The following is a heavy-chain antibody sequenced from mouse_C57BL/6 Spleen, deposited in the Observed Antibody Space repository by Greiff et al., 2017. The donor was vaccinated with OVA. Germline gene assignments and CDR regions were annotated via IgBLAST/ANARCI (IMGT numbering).Heavy chain of an antibody. J-gene: IGHJ2*01. CDR3: ARPEADGY. V-gene: IGHV5-6*01. CDR1: GFTFSSYG. CDR2: ISSGGSYT. Sequence: EVKVVESGGDLVKPGGSLKLSCAASGFTFSSYGMSWVRQTPDKRLEWVATISSGGSYTYYPDSVKGRFTISRDNAKNTLYLQMSSLKSEDTAMYYCARPEADGYWGQGTTLTVSS.